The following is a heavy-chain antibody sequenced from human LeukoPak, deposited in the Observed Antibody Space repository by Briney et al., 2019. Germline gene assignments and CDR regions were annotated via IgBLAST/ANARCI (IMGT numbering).Heavy chain of an antibody. V-gene: IGHV1-2*02. CDR1: GYTFTGYY. D-gene: IGHD3-16*01. CDR2: IQSNSAGT. Sequence: GASVKVSCKASGYTFTGYYICWVHQAPGQGLEWMGWIQSNSAGTNYAQKFQGRVTMTRDTSISTTYMELTGLRSDDTAVYYCARDLGDYDFDSWGQGTLVTVSS. CDR3: ARDLGDYDFDS. J-gene: IGHJ4*02.